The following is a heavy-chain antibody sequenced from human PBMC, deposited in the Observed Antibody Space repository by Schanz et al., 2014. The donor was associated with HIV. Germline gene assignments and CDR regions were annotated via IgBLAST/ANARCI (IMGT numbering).Heavy chain of an antibody. CDR3: ARAWYHYGSGSYYRNYGMDV. CDR1: GYTFTSYG. Sequence: QVQLVQSGAEVKKPGASVKVSCKASGYTFTSYGITWVRQAPGQGLEWMGWISTYNGNTIYAQKFQGRVTMTTDTSTSTAYMDLRSLRSDDTAVYYCARAWYHYGSGSYYRNYGMDVWGQGTTVTVSS. J-gene: IGHJ6*02. V-gene: IGHV1-18*01. CDR2: ISTYNGNT. D-gene: IGHD3-10*01.